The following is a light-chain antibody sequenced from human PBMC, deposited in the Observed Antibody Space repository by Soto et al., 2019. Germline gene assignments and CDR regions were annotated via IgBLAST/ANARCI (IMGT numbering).Light chain of an antibody. Sequence: EIVLTQSPGTLSLSPGERATLSCRASQSVSSSYLAWYQQKPGQAPRLLIYGASSRATGIPDRFSGSGSGTDFTLTISRLEPEDFAVYYCQQYGSSHTFGVGTKVEIK. CDR2: GAS. CDR1: QSVSSSY. CDR3: QQYGSSHT. V-gene: IGKV3-20*01. J-gene: IGKJ4*01.